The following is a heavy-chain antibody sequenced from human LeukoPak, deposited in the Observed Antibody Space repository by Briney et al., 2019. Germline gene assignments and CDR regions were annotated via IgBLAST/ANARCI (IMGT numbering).Heavy chain of an antibody. Sequence: GGSLRLSCAASGLTFSSSGMNWVHQAPGKGLEWVSFIDSSSAYIYYADSVKGRFTVSRDNAKNSLYLQMNSLRAEDTAVYYCARDTSQSNTVTYFDYWGQGTLVTVSS. V-gene: IGHV3-21*01. CDR3: ARDTSQSNTVTYFDY. J-gene: IGHJ4*02. D-gene: IGHD4-11*01. CDR1: GLTFSSSG. CDR2: IDSSSAYI.